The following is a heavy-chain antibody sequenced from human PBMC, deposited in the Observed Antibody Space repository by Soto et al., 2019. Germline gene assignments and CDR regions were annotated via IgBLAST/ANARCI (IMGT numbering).Heavy chain of an antibody. CDR1: GFTFNTYE. Sequence: LRLSCAASGFTFNTYEMNWVRQAPGKGLEWVSYISRSGGTIYYADSVKGRVTISRDNAKNSLYLQLNSLRAEDTAVYFCARDGNYYDSGGGHYYYYGMDVWGQGTTVTVSS. J-gene: IGHJ6*02. CDR2: ISRSGGTI. V-gene: IGHV3-48*03. D-gene: IGHD3-22*01. CDR3: ARDGNYYDSGGGHYYYYGMDV.